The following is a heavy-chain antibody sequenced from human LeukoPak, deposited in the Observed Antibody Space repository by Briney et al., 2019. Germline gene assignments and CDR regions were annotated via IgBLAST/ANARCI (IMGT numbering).Heavy chain of an antibody. V-gene: IGHV3-23*01. J-gene: IGHJ4*02. CDR3: ARETYSTSSVRGPFDY. CDR2: ISGSGGST. CDR1: GFTFSSYA. D-gene: IGHD6-6*01. Sequence: GGSLRLSCAASGFTFSSYAMSWVRQAPGKGLEWVSAISGSGGSTYYADSVKGRFTISRDNSKNTLYLQMNSLRAEDTAVYNCARETYSTSSVRGPFDYWGQGTLVTVSS.